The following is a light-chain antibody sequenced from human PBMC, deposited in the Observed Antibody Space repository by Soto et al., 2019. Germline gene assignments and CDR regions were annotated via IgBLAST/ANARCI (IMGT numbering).Light chain of an antibody. V-gene: IGLV1-44*01. CDR3: SAWDDSLLWV. J-gene: IGLJ3*02. CDR1: SSNIGSNT. Sequence: QSVLTQPPSASGTPGQRVTLSCSGSSSNIGSNTVNWYQQLPGTAPKLLIYSNNQRPSGVPDRFSGSKSGTSASLAISGLQSEYEADYYWSAWDDSLLWVLGGGTKLTVL. CDR2: SNN.